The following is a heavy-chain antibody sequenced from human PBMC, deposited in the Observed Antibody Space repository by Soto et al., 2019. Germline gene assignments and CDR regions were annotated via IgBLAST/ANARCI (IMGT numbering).Heavy chain of an antibody. CDR2: ISTSSSYI. J-gene: IGHJ4*02. V-gene: IGHV3-21*01. CDR3: AAALGTYSPFDY. D-gene: IGHD5-18*01. CDR1: GFTFSSYD. Sequence: GGSLRLSCAASGFTFSSYDMNWVRQAPGKGLEWVSSISTSSSYIYYADSVKGRFTISRDNAKNSLNLQMNSLRVEDTAVYYCAAALGTYSPFDYCGQGSPVTVS.